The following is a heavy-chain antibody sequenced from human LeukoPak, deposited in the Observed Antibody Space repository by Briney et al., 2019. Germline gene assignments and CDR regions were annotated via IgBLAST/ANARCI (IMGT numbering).Heavy chain of an antibody. V-gene: IGHV3-23*01. CDR2: ISGSGPST. Sequence: GGSLRLSCAASGFIFNNYAMSWVRQAPGKGLEWASSISGSGPSTGYADSVKGRFTISRDKSKNTLYLQMNSLKAEDTAVYYCANSESYWGQGTLVTVSS. CDR3: ANSESY. CDR1: GFIFNNYA. J-gene: IGHJ4*02.